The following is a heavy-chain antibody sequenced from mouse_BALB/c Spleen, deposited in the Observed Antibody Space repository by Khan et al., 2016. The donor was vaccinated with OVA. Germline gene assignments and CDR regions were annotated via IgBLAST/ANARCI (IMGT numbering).Heavy chain of an antibody. D-gene: IGHD2-2*01. CDR1: GYSFTSYY. V-gene: IGHV1S135*01. Sequence: VQLQQSGPELMKPGASVKISCKASGYSFTSYYIHWVMQSHGKSLEWIGYIDPFSGGTTSNQKFKGKATLTVDKSSSKAYIHLSNLTSEDSAVYYCTRHGYVAWFTYWGQGTLVTVSA. CDR3: TRHGYVAWFTY. J-gene: IGHJ3*01. CDR2: IDPFSGGT.